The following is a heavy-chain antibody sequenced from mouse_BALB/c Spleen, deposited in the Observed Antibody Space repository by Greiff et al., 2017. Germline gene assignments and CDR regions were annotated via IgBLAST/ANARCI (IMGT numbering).Heavy chain of an antibody. V-gene: IGHV5-17*02. D-gene: IGHD1-1*01. J-gene: IGHJ1*01. Sequence: EVKLVESGGGLVQPGGSRKLSCAASGFTFSSFGMHWVRQAPEKGLEWVAYISSGSSTIYYADTVKGRFTISRDNPKNTLFLQMTSLRSEDTAMYYCARSEYYGSSWYFDVWGAGTTVTVSS. CDR3: ARSEYYGSSWYFDV. CDR1: GFTFSSFG. CDR2: ISSGSSTI.